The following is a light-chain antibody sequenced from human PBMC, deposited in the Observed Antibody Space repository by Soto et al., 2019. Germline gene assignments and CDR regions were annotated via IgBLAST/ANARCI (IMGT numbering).Light chain of an antibody. CDR1: SSDVGSSNL. CDR2: EGS. J-gene: IGLJ2*01. Sequence: QSVLTQPASVSGSPGQSITISCTGTSSDVGSSNLVSWYQQHPGKAPKLMIYEGSKRPSGVANRFSGSKSGNTASLTISGLQAEDEADYYCCSYAGSSTVVFGGGTKVTVL. CDR3: CSYAGSSTVV. V-gene: IGLV2-23*01.